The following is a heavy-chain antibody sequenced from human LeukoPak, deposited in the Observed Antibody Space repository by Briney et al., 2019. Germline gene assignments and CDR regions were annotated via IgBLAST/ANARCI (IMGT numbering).Heavy chain of an antibody. CDR3: AREGQWLALGYYYGMDV. Sequence: GGSLRLSCAASGFTVSSNYMSWVRQAPGKGLEWGSVIYSGGSTYYADSVNGRFTISRDNSKNALYLQMDSLRAEDTAVYYCAREGQWLALGYYYGMDVWGQGTTVTVSS. D-gene: IGHD6-19*01. CDR1: GFTVSSNY. CDR2: IYSGGST. J-gene: IGHJ6*02. V-gene: IGHV3-66*01.